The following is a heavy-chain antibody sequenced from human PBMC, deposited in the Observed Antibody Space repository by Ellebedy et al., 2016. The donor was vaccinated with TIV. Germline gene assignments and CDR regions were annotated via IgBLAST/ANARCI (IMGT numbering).Heavy chain of an antibody. D-gene: IGHD3-9*01. Sequence: MPSETLSLTCAVYGGSFRGYYFRWSRHPPGKVLEWIGEINHSGSTNYNPSLKGRVTISVDTSKNQFSRKLSSVTAADTAVYYCARGIAARYLGSRENTQRNGREGWGQGTTVTVSS. CDR3: ARGIAARYLGSRENTQRNGREG. CDR1: GGSFRGYY. V-gene: IGHV4-34*01. J-gene: IGHJ6*02. CDR2: INHSGST.